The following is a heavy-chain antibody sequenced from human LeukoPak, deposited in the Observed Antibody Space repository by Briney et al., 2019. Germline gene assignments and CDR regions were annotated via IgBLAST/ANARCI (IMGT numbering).Heavy chain of an antibody. CDR1: GFTFRNYG. V-gene: IGHV3-23*01. CDR3: ARDPGYSSSWSYGDY. J-gene: IGHJ4*02. CDR2: ISGSGGST. D-gene: IGHD6-13*01. Sequence: GGSRRLSCTASGFTFRNYGMSWVRQGPGKGLEWVSTISGSGGSTYYADSVNGRFTISRDNSKNTLSLQMTSLRAEDTAVYYCARDPGYSSSWSYGDYWGQGTLLTVSS.